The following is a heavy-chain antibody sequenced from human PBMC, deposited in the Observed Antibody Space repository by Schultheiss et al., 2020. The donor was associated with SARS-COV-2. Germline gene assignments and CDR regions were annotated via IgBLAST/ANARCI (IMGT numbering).Heavy chain of an antibody. J-gene: IGHJ4*02. CDR2: INPNSGGT. D-gene: IGHD3-22*01. Sequence: ASVKVSCKASGYTFTSYGISWVRQAPGQGLEWMGWINPNSGGTNYAQKFQGRVTMTTDTSTSTAYMELRSLRSDDTAVYYCARGPIGFDYWGQGTLVTVSS. V-gene: IGHV1-18*01. CDR1: GYTFTSYG. CDR3: ARGPIGFDY.